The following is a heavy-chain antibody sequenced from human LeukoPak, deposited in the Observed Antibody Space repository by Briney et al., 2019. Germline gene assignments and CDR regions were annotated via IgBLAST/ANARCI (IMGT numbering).Heavy chain of an antibody. V-gene: IGHV4-61*01. CDR2: IYYSGST. D-gene: IGHD6-19*01. J-gene: IGHJ3*02. CDR3: ARDDLSIAVAGHDAFDI. Sequence: SQTLSLTCTVSGGSVSSGSYDWGWIRQPPGKGLEWIVYIYYSGSTNYNPSLKSRVTISVDTSKNQFSLKLSSVTAADTAVYYCARDDLSIAVAGHDAFDIWGQGTMVTVSS. CDR1: GGSVSSGSYD.